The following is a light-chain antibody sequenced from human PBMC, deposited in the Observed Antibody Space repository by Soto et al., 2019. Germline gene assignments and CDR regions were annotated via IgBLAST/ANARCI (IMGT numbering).Light chain of an antibody. Sequence: EIVLTQSPGTLSLSPGESATLSCRASQSVRSNYLAWYQQKPGQAPRLLIYGASSRATGLPDRFSGSGSGTDFTLTISRLQPEDFAVYFCQQYGSSPYTFGQGAKLEIK. CDR1: QSVRSNY. V-gene: IGKV3-20*01. J-gene: IGKJ2*01. CDR3: QQYGSSPYT. CDR2: GAS.